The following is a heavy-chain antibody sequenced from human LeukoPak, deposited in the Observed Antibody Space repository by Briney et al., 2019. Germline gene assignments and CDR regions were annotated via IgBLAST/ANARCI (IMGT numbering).Heavy chain of an antibody. J-gene: IGHJ6*02. V-gene: IGHV4-34*01. CDR1: GGSFSGYY. CDR3: ARDHEGGSGSYYYYYGMDV. Sequence: SETLSLTCAVYGGSFSGYYWSWIRQPPGKGLEWIGEINHSGSTNYNPSLKSRVTMSVDTSKNQFSLKLSSVTAADTAVYYCARDHEGGSGSYYYYYGMDVWGQGTTVTVSS. CDR2: INHSGST. D-gene: IGHD3-10*01.